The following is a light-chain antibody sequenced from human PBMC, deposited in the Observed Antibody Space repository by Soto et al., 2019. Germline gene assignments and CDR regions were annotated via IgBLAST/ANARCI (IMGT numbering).Light chain of an antibody. Sequence: DIQMTQSPSSVSASVGDRVTITCRASQGISSYLAWYQQKPGKAPNVLIYAASSLQSGVPSRFRGSGSGTDFTLTISSLQPEDCATYYCQQANSFPYTFGQGTKLEIK. CDR1: QGISSY. J-gene: IGKJ2*01. CDR3: QQANSFPYT. V-gene: IGKV1-12*01. CDR2: AAS.